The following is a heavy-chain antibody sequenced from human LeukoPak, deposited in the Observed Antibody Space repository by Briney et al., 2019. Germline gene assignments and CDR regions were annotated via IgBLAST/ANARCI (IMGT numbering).Heavy chain of an antibody. CDR2: IYYSGST. V-gene: IGHV4-39*01. CDR3: ARVNGYSYGYLTH. D-gene: IGHD5-18*01. J-gene: IGHJ4*02. CDR1: GGSISSRGYY. Sequence: SETLSLTCTVSGGSISSRGYYWGWIRQPPGKGLEWIGSIYYSGSTYYNPSLKSRVTTSVDTSKNQFSLKLTSVTAADTAVYYCARVNGYSYGYLTHWGQGTLVTVSS.